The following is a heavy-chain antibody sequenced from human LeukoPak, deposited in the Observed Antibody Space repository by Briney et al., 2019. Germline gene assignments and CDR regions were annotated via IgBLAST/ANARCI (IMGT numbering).Heavy chain of an antibody. CDR1: GGTFSNSA. V-gene: IGHV1-69*13. CDR2: IIPIFGTA. J-gene: IGHJ4*02. D-gene: IGHD3-22*01. CDR3: AREYYDSSGYYYELDY. Sequence: GASVKVSCKASGGTFSNSAISWVRQAPGQGLEWMGGIIPIFGTANYAQKFQGRVTITADESTSTAYMELSSLRSEDTAVYYCAREYYDSSGYYYELDYWGQGTLVTVSS.